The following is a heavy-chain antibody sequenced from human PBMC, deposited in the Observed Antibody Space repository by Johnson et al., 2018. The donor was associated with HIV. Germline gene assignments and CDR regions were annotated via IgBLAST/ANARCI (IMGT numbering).Heavy chain of an antibody. V-gene: IGHV3-30*02. CDR2: IRYDGSNR. Sequence: QVQLVESGGGLVKPGGSLRLSCAASGFTFSDYYMSWIRQAPGKGLEWVAFIRYDGSNRYYADSVKGRFTISRDNSRNTLYLQMNSLRVEDTAVYYCARVYSSSSAHAFDIWGQGTMVTVSS. CDR3: ARVYSSSSAHAFDI. CDR1: GFTFSDYY. J-gene: IGHJ3*02. D-gene: IGHD6-6*01.